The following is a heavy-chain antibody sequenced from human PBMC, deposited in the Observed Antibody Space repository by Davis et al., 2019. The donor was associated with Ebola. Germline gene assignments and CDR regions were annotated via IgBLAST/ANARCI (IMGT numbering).Heavy chain of an antibody. Sequence: PGGSLRLSCAVYGGSFSGYYWSWIRQPPGKGLEWIGEINHSGSTNYNPSLKSRVTISVDTSKNQFSLKLSSVTAADTAVYYCARHRGYSSFPKYYFDYWGQGTLVTVSS. D-gene: IGHD6-19*01. CDR3: ARHRGYSSFPKYYFDY. J-gene: IGHJ4*02. V-gene: IGHV4-34*01. CDR2: INHSGST. CDR1: GGSFSGYY.